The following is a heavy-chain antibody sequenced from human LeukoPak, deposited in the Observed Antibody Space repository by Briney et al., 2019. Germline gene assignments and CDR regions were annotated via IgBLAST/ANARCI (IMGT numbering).Heavy chain of an antibody. CDR1: GFTFNNYW. J-gene: IGHJ4*02. V-gene: IGHV3-7*05. Sequence: HPGGSLRLSCAASGFTFNNYWMIWVRQAPGGGLQWVANIKQDGSEKSYVDSVKGRFTISRDTAKNSLYLQMNSLRAEDTAVYYCAKGIVATIWGGYFDYWGQGTLVTVSS. CDR2: IKQDGSEK. CDR3: AKGIVATIWGGYFDY. D-gene: IGHD5-12*01.